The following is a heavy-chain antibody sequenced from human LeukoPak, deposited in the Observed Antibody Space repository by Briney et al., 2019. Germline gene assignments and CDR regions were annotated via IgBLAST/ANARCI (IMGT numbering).Heavy chain of an antibody. CDR1: GFTFSSYG. CDR3: AKDQGYSSSWGVYYYYGMDV. CDR2: ISYDGSNK. Sequence: GGSLRLSCAASGFTFSSYGIHWVRQAPGKGLEWVAVISYDGSNKYYADSVKGRFTISRDNSKNTLYLQMNSLRAEDTAVYYCAKDQGYSSSWGVYYYYGMDVWGQGTTVTVSS. V-gene: IGHV3-30*18. D-gene: IGHD6-13*01. J-gene: IGHJ6*02.